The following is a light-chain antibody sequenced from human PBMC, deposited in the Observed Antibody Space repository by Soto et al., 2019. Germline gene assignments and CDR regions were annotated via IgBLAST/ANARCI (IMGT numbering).Light chain of an antibody. J-gene: IGKJ3*01. Sequence: DIQMTQSPSSLSASVGERVTITCRASQSISSYLNWYQQKPGKAPKLLIYAASSLQSGVPSRFSGSGSGTEFTLTISSLQPEDVATYYCQQSYSTLFTFGPGTKVAIK. CDR1: QSISSY. V-gene: IGKV1-39*01. CDR2: AAS. CDR3: QQSYSTLFT.